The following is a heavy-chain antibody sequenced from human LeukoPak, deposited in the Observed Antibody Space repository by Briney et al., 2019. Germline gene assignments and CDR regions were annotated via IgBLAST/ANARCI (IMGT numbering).Heavy chain of an antibody. V-gene: IGHV4-31*03. D-gene: IGHD3-22*01. CDR2: ISCSEST. CDR3: ARVFYERNGYVSLAGYFDL. Sequence: PSQTLSLTCSVSGASISSGGYYWSWIRQHPGKGLEWIGYISCSESTYYNPSLKSRLTISLDTSKNQFSLNLSSVTAADTAVYYCARVFYERNGYVSLAGYFDLWGRGTLVTVSS. CDR1: GASISSGGYY. J-gene: IGHJ2*01.